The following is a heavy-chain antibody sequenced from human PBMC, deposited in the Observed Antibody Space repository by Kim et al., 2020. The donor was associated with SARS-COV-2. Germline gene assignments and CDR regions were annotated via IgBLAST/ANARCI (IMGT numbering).Heavy chain of an antibody. J-gene: IGHJ4*02. V-gene: IGHV1-69*01. CDR3: AREGWYGARNDDY. Sequence: YAQKFQGRVTITADESTSTAYMELSSLRSEDTAVYYCAREGWYGARNDDYWGQGTLVTVSS. D-gene: IGHD6-19*01.